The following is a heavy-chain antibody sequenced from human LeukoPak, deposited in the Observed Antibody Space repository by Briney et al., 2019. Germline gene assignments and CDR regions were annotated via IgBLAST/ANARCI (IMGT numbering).Heavy chain of an antibody. CDR3: AKDGGTMIVVVITAFDY. V-gene: IGHV3-23*01. CDR2: ISGSGDST. CDR1: GFTFRSYG. J-gene: IGHJ4*02. D-gene: IGHD3-22*01. Sequence: GGSLRLSCAASGFTFRSYGMSWVRQAPGKGLEWVSAISGSGDSTYYADSVKGRFTISRDNSKKTLYLQMNSLGAEDTAVYYCAKDGGTMIVVVITAFDYWGQGTLVTVSS.